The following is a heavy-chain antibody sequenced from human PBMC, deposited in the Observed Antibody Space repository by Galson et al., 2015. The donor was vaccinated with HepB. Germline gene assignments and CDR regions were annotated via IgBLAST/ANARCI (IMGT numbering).Heavy chain of an antibody. D-gene: IGHD2-15*01. V-gene: IGHV5-51*03. Sequence: QSGAEVKKPGESLKISCKGSGYSFTNYWIGWVRQMPGKGLEWMGIIYPGDSDTRYSPSFQGQVTISADKSISTAYLQWSSLKASDTAMYYCARRFRSNGGTWRLNGENWFDPWGQGTLVTVSS. CDR3: ARRFRSNGGTWRLNGENWFDP. J-gene: IGHJ5*02. CDR2: IYPGDSDT. CDR1: GYSFTNYW.